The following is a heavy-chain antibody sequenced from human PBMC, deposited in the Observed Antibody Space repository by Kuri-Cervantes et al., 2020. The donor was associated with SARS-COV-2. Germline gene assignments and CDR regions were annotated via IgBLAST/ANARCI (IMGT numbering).Heavy chain of an antibody. J-gene: IGHJ4*02. CDR1: GFTFSSYA. D-gene: IGHD3-3*01. CDR2: ISGSGGST. Sequence: GGSLTLSCAAYGFTFSSYAMSWVRPAPGKGLEWVSAISGSGGSTYYADSVKGRFTISRDNSKNTLYLQMNSLRAEDTAVYYCAKDPLHYDSYDFWSGYYTGYFDYWGQGTLVTVSS. CDR3: AKDPLHYDSYDFWSGYYTGYFDY. V-gene: IGHV3-23*01.